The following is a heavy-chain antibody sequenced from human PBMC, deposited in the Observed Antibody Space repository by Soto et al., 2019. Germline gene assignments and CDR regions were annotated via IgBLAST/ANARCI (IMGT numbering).Heavy chain of an antibody. V-gene: IGHV4-31*03. J-gene: IGHJ6*02. CDR3: ARAGRNWNDRGLNYYYYGMDV. D-gene: IGHD1-20*01. Sequence: PSETLSLTCTVSGGSISSGGYYWSWIRQHPGKGLEWIGYIYYSGSTYYNPSLKSRVTISVDTSKNQFSLKLSSVTAADTAVYYCARAGRNWNDRGLNYYYYGMDVWGQGTTVTVS. CDR2: IYYSGST. CDR1: GGSISSGGYY.